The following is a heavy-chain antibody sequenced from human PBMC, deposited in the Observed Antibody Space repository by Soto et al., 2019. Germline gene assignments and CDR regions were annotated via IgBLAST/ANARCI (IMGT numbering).Heavy chain of an antibody. D-gene: IGHD3-3*01. J-gene: IGHJ6*02. V-gene: IGHV1-69*01. Sequence: QVQLVQSGAEVKKPWSSVKVSCKASGGTFSSYAISWVRQAPGQGLEWMGGIIPIFGTANYAQKFQVRVTITADDSTSTAYMELSSLRSEDTVVYYCARGVGIFGVADYYYGMDVWCQGTTVTVSS. CDR2: IIPIFGTA. CDR3: ARGVGIFGVADYYYGMDV. CDR1: GGTFSSYA.